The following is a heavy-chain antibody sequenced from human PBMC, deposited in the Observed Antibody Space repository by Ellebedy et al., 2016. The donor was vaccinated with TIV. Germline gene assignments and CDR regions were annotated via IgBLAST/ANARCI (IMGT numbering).Heavy chain of an antibody. V-gene: IGHV1-18*01. CDR2: ISVYNGNT. Sequence: AASVKVFCKASGYTFTSYGISWVRQAPGQGLEWMGWISVYNGNTNYAQKLQGRVTMTTDTSTSTAFMDLRSLRSDDTAVYYCARVSGSYYKSSSSAYFDYWGQGTLVTVSS. CDR3: ARVSGSYYKSSSSAYFDY. J-gene: IGHJ4*02. CDR1: GYTFTSYG. D-gene: IGHD1-26*01.